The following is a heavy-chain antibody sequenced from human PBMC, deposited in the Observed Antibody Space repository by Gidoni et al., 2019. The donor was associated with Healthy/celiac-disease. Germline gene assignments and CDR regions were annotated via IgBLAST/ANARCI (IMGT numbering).Heavy chain of an antibody. CDR1: EFTFGDYA. D-gene: IGHD5-18*01. CDR3: TRDTAMAPRDY. V-gene: IGHV3-49*03. J-gene: IGHJ4*02. CDR2: IRSNAYGGTT. Sequence: HGRSLRLSCTASEFTFGDYAMSWFRQAPGKGLEWVGFIRSNAYGGTTEYAASVKGRFTISRDDSKSIAYLQMNSLKTEDTAVYYCTRDTAMAPRDYWGQGTLVTVSS.